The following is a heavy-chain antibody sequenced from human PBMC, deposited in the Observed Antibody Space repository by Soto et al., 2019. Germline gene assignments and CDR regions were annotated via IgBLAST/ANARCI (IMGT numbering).Heavy chain of an antibody. CDR2: ISGSGGST. CDR1: GFTFSSYA. V-gene: IGHV3-23*01. D-gene: IGHD4-17*01. J-gene: IGHJ3*02. CDR3: AQVLVQDYDYGDYGVEVGAFDI. Sequence: EVQLLESGGGLVQPEGSLRLSCAASGFTFSSYAMSWGRQAPGKGLEWVSAISGSGGSTYYADSVKGRFTISRDNSKNTLYLQMNSLRAEDTAVYYCAQVLVQDYDYGDYGVEVGAFDIWGQGTMVTVSS.